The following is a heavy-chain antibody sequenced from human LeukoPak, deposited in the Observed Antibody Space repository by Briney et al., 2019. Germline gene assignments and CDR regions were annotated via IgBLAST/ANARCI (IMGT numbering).Heavy chain of an antibody. CDR1: GGTFISYA. Sequence: GASVKVSCKASGGTFISYAISWVRQAPGQGLEWMGGIIPIFGTANYAQKFQGRVTITADESTSTAYMELSSLRSEDTAVYYCARSFCGGDCLEYFQHWGQGTLVTVSS. D-gene: IGHD2-21*02. CDR3: ARSFCGGDCLEYFQH. J-gene: IGHJ1*01. CDR2: IIPIFGTA. V-gene: IGHV1-69*13.